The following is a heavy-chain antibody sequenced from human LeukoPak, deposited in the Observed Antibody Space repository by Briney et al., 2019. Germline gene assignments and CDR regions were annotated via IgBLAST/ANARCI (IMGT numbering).Heavy chain of an antibody. J-gene: IGHJ4*02. Sequence: GGPLRLFCAASGLTFSSYAMSGLRHATGKGLEWVTCITGRGGSTYYADSVKGRFTNARDNSKNTLYLQMNTLRAEDTAVYYCAKERRESSSWYGEVFDYWGQGTLVTVSS. CDR1: GLTFSSYA. V-gene: IGHV3-23*01. D-gene: IGHD6-13*01. CDR2: ITGRGGST. CDR3: AKERRESSSWYGEVFDY.